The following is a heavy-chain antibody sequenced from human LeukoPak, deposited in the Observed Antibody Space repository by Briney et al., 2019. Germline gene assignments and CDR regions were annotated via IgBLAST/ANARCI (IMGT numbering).Heavy chain of an antibody. V-gene: IGHV4-34*01. J-gene: IGHJ4*02. CDR2: INHSGST. CDR3: ARHPPKYYYGSGSYDY. D-gene: IGHD3-10*01. CDR1: GGSFSGYY. Sequence: KPSETLSLTCAVYGGSFSGYYWSWIRQPPGKGLEWIGEINHSGSTNYNPSLKSRVTISVDTSKNQFSLKLSSVTAADTAVYYCARHPPKYYYGSGSYDYWGQGTLVTVSS.